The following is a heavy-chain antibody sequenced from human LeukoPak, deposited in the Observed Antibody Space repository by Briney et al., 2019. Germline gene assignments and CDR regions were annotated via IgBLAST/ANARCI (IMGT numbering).Heavy chain of an antibody. CDR3: ARGGTFVSDY. D-gene: IGHD1-1*01. V-gene: IGHV3-7*01. CDR1: GFTFSTFW. J-gene: IGHJ4*02. CDR2: IKEDGSEK. Sequence: GGSLRLSCAASGFTFSTFWMSWVRQAPGKGLEWVANIKEDGSEKYYVDSMKGRFTVSRDNAKNSLYLQMDSLRAEDTAVYYCARGGTFVSDYWGQGTLVSVSS.